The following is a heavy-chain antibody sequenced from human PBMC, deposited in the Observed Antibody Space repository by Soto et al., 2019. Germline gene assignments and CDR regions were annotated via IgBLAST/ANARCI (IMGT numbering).Heavy chain of an antibody. CDR2: ISPSGGST. CDR3: ARSIDIVVVPAATPNYYYYGMDV. Sequence: QVQLVQSGAEVKKPGASVKVSCKASGYTFTSYYMHWVRQAPGQGLEWMGIISPSGGSTSYAQKFQGRVTMTRDTSTSTVYMELSSLRSEDTAVYYCARSIDIVVVPAATPNYYYYGMDVWGQGTTVTVSS. J-gene: IGHJ6*02. CDR1: GYTFTSYY. D-gene: IGHD2-2*01. V-gene: IGHV1-46*01.